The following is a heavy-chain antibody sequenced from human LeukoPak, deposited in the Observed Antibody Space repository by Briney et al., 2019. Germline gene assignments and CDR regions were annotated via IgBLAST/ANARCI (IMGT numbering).Heavy chain of an antibody. CDR3: ARGYYDRFFDY. J-gene: IGHJ4*02. D-gene: IGHD3-22*01. V-gene: IGHV1-2*06. CDR2: IKPNYGDT. Sequence: ASVKVSCKTYGFTFTDSYLHWVRQAPGQGLEWMGRIKPNYGDTVYAQKFQGRVTVTSDTSITTAYMELTRLKSDDTAVYYCARGYYDRFFDYWGQGTLVTVSS. CDR1: GFTFTDSY.